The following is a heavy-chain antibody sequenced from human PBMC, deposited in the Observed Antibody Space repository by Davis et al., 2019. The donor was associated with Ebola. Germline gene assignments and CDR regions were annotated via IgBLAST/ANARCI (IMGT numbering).Heavy chain of an antibody. Sequence: SLKISCAASGFTFDDYAMHWVRQAPGKGLEWVSGISWNSGSIGYADSVKGRFTISRDDSKNTAYLQMNSLKTEDTAVYYCTRLYWYSSGLSFGFTAFDIWGQGTMVTVSS. CDR3: TRLYWYSSGLSFGFTAFDI. CDR1: GFTFDDYA. J-gene: IGHJ3*02. CDR2: ISWNSGSI. D-gene: IGHD3-22*01. V-gene: IGHV3-9*01.